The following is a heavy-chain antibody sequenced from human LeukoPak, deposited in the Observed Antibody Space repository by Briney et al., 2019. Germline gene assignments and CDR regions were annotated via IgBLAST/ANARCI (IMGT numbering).Heavy chain of an antibody. D-gene: IGHD3-10*01. Sequence: GGSLRLSCAASGFTFSSYGMHWVRQAPGRGLEWVAFIRYDGSNKYYADSVKGRFTISRDNSKNTLYLQMNSLRTEDTAVYYCARGGMVRGANPGSFANRNWGQGTMVTVSS. CDR1: GFTFSSYG. CDR2: IRYDGSNK. J-gene: IGHJ3*01. CDR3: ARGGMVRGANPGSFANRN. V-gene: IGHV3-30*02.